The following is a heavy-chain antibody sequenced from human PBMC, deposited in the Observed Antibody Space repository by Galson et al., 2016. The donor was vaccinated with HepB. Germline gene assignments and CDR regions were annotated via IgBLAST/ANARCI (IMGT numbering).Heavy chain of an antibody. CDR3: ARHADRHCSAGSCYPNWFAP. V-gene: IGHV4-39*01. J-gene: IGHJ5*02. D-gene: IGHD2-15*01. Sequence: SETLSLTCTVSGGSISSSYYWGWIRQPPGKGLEWIGSIFYTESTFYTASLKSRVTLSIDTSKNQFSLRLSSVTAADTAVYYCARHADRHCSAGSCYPNWFAPWGQGTLVTVSS. CDR1: GGSISSSYY. CDR2: IFYTEST.